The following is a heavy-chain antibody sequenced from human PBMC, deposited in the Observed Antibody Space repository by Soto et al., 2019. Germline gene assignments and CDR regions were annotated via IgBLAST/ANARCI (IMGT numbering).Heavy chain of an antibody. CDR1: GGSISSYY. Sequence: PSETLSLTCTVSGGSISSYYWSWIRQPPGKGLEWIGYIYYRGSTNYNPSFKSRVTISVDTSKNQFSLKLGSVTAADTAVYYCARHDPWGAFDIWGQGTMVTVSS. D-gene: IGHD3-16*01. CDR2: IYYRGST. V-gene: IGHV4-59*08. CDR3: ARHDPWGAFDI. J-gene: IGHJ3*02.